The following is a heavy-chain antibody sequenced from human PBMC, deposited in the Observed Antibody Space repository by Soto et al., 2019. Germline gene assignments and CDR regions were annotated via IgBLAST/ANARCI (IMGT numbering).Heavy chain of an antibody. J-gene: IGHJ4*02. CDR3: ARSFSGYFDF. V-gene: IGHV3-11*06. CDR1: RFTFSDYY. CDR2: ISGSGNYR. D-gene: IGHD3-22*01. Sequence: PGGSLRLSCTASRFTFSDYYMGWIRQAPGKGLESVSYISGSGNYRNYTDSVKDRFSISRDNAKDSLYLHMNSLRAEDTALYYCARSFSGYFDFWGQGTMVTVYS.